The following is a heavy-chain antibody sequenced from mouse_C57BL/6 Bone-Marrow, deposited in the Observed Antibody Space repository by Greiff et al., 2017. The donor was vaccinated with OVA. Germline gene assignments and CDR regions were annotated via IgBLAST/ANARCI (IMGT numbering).Heavy chain of an antibody. CDR1: GYTFTSYS. V-gene: IGHV1-4*01. J-gene: IGHJ4*01. CDR3: AEEGEGDAMDY. CDR2: INPSSGYT. Sequence: VQVVESGAELARPGASVKMSCKASGYTFTSYSMHWVKQRPGQGLEWIGYINPSSGYTKYNQKFKDKATLTADKSSSTAYMRLSSLTSEDAAVYYCAEEGEGDAMDYGGQGTSVTVSS.